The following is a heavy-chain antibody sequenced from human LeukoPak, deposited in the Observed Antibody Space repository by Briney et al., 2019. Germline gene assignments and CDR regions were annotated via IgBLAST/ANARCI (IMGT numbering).Heavy chain of an antibody. D-gene: IGHD1-26*01. Sequence: SETLSLTCTVSGGSISSSSYSWGWIRQPPGKGLEWIGSIYHSGSTHYNLSLRSRVTISIDTSTNQFSLKMSSVTAADTAVFYCARLIGAVGAQGGDFDVWGQGTMVTVSS. CDR2: IYHSGST. V-gene: IGHV4-39*01. J-gene: IGHJ3*01. CDR3: ARLIGAVGAQGGDFDV. CDR1: GGSISSSSYS.